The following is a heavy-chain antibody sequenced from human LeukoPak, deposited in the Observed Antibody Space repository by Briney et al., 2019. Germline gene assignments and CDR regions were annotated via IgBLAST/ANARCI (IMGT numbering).Heavy chain of an antibody. J-gene: IGHJ4*02. CDR3: ASRNYYDSSGYYYYYFDY. CDR1: GFTFNNYG. V-gene: IGHV3-23*01. Sequence: GGSLRLSCAASGFTFNNYGMQWVRQAPGKGLEWVSGISGSGTSTYYADSVKGRFTISRDNSKNTLYLQMNSLRAEDTAVYYCASRNYYDSSGYYYYYFDYWGQGILVTVSS. D-gene: IGHD3-22*01. CDR2: ISGSGTST.